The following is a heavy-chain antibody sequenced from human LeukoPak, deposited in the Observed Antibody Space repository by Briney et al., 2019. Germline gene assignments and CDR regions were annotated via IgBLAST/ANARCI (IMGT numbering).Heavy chain of an antibody. CDR1: GFTVSRNY. V-gene: IGHV3-66*01. D-gene: IGHD3-16*01. J-gene: IGHJ4*02. CDR3: ARDRPFGGVLDFDY. CDR2: IYNDGSS. Sequence: HGGSLRLSCAASGFTVSRNYMSWVRQAPGKGLEWVSVIYNDGSSYYADSVKGRFTISRDNSKNTLYLQMNSLRAEDTAVYYCARDRPFGGVLDFDYWGQGTLVTVSS.